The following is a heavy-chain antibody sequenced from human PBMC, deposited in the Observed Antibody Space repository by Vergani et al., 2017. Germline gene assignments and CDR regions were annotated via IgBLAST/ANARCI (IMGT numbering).Heavy chain of an antibody. D-gene: IGHD4-23*01. V-gene: IGHV2-5*02. J-gene: IGHJ6*03. Sequence: QITLKESGPTLVKPTQTLTLTCTFSGFSLSTSGVGVGWIRQPPGKALEWLALIYWDDDKRYSPSLKSRLTITKDTSKNQVVLTMTNMDPVDTATYYCARGNGETIRWVYYYYYMDVWGKGTTVTVSS. CDR3: ARGNGETIRWVYYYYYMDV. CDR2: IYWDDDK. CDR1: GFSLSTSGVG.